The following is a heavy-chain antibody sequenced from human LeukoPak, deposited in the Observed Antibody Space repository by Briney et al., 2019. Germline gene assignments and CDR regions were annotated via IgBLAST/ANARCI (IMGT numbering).Heavy chain of an antibody. J-gene: IGHJ4*02. CDR2: IYYSGST. Sequence: SEALSLTCTVSGCSISSYYWSWIRQPPGKGLEWVGYIYYSGSTNYNPSLKSRGTISVDTSKNQFSLKLSSVTAADTAVYYCARMRGIAVAGLDYWGQGTLVTVPS. CDR1: GCSISSYY. CDR3: ARMRGIAVAGLDY. V-gene: IGHV4-59*01. D-gene: IGHD6-19*01.